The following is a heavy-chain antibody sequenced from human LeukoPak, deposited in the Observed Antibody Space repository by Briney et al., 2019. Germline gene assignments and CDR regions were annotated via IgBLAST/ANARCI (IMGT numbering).Heavy chain of an antibody. Sequence: SETLSLTCTVSGSSISSYYWSWIRQPPGKGLEWIGYIYYSGSTNYNPSFKSRVTISVDTSKNQFSLKLSSVTAADTAVYYCARELQSAADFYYWGQGTLVTVSS. CDR2: IYYSGST. V-gene: IGHV4-59*01. CDR3: ARELQSAADFYY. CDR1: GSSISSYY. D-gene: IGHD5-24*01. J-gene: IGHJ4*02.